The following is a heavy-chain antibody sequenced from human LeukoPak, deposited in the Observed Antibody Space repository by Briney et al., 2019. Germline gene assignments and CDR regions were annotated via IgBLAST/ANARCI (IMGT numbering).Heavy chain of an antibody. Sequence: ASVKVSCKASGGTFSSYAISWVRQAPGQGLEWMGGIIPIFGTANYAQKFQGRVTITADKSTSTAYMELSSLRSEDTAVYYCARGDVDIVATIHRYYYYMDVWGKGTTVTVSS. CDR2: IIPIFGTA. J-gene: IGHJ6*03. D-gene: IGHD5-12*01. CDR3: ARGDVDIVATIHRYYYYMDV. V-gene: IGHV1-69*06. CDR1: GGTFSSYA.